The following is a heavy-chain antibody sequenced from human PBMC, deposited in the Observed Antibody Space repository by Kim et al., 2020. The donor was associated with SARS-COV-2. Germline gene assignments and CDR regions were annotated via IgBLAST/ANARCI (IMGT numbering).Heavy chain of an antibody. D-gene: IGHD3-10*01. V-gene: IGHV3-7*03. Sequence: GGSLRLSCAASGFTFSSYWMSWVRQAPGKGLEWVANIKQDGSEKYYVDSVKGRFTISRDNAKNSLYLQMNSLRAEDTAVYYCARYGSGSYYNGVPFDYWGQGTLVTVSS. CDR1: GFTFSSYW. CDR2: IKQDGSEK. J-gene: IGHJ4*02. CDR3: ARYGSGSYYNGVPFDY.